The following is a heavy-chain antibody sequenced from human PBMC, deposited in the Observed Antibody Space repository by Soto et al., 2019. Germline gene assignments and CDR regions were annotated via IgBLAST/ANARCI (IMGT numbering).Heavy chain of an antibody. V-gene: IGHV3-48*01. J-gene: IGHJ4*02. Sequence: PGGSLRLSCAASGFSFSSYSMNGVRQAPGKGLEWVSYISSSSSTIYYADSVKGRFTISRDNAKNSLYLQMNSLRAEDTAVYYCARVVRYPPRFDYWGQGILVTVSS. D-gene: IGHD3-9*01. CDR3: ARVVRYPPRFDY. CDR1: GFSFSSYS. CDR2: ISSSSSTI.